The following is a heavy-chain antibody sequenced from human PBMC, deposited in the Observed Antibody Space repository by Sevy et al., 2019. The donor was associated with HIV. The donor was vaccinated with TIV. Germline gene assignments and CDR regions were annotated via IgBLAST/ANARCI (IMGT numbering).Heavy chain of an antibody. D-gene: IGHD6-13*01. CDR2: TYYRSKWYN. CDR3: ARDLGSSLNWFDP. Sequence: KQSQTLSLTCAISGDSVSSNSAAWNWIRRSPSRGLEWLGRTYYRSKWYNDYAVSVKSRITINPDTSKNQFSLQLNSVTPEDTAVYYCARDLGSSLNWFDPWGQGTLVTVSS. CDR1: GDSVSSNSAA. V-gene: IGHV6-1*01. J-gene: IGHJ5*02.